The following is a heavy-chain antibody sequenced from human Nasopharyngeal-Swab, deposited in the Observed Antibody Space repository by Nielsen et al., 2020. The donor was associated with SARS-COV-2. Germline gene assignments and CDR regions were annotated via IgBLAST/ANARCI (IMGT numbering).Heavy chain of an antibody. CDR1: GYTFTSYY. Sequence: ASVKVSCKASGYTFTSYYMHWVRQDPGQGLEWMGIINPSGGSKSYAQKFQGRVTMTRDTSTSTVYMELSSLRSEDTAVYYCAVLEDGLTLDDAFDIWGQGTMVTVSS. CDR2: INPSGGSK. D-gene: IGHD5-24*01. CDR3: AVLEDGLTLDDAFDI. V-gene: IGHV1-46*03. J-gene: IGHJ3*02.